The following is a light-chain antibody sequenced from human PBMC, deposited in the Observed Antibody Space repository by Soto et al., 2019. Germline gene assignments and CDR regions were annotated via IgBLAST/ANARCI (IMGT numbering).Light chain of an antibody. V-gene: IGKV1-5*03. J-gene: IGKJ2*01. CDR1: QLISTW. CDR2: KAS. Sequence: DIQLTQSPSTLSASVGDRVTITCRASQLISTWLAWYQQKPGKAPNLLISKASSLESGVPSRFSGSQSGTEFTLTISSLQPDDVATYYCQQFWTFGQGTKLEIK. CDR3: QQFWT.